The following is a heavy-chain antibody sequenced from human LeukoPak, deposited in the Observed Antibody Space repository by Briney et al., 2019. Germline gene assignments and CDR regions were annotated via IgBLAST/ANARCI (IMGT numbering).Heavy chain of an antibody. CDR3: ARHSSGYYLGPFDY. CDR1: GGSFSGYY. J-gene: IGHJ4*02. D-gene: IGHD3-22*01. CDR2: IYYSGST. V-gene: IGHV4-34*01. Sequence: PSETLSLTCAVYGGSFSGYYWSWIRQPPGKGLEWIGSIYYSGSTYYNPSLKSRVTIPVDTSKNQFSLKLSSVTAADTAVYYCARHSSGYYLGPFDYWGQGTLVTVSS.